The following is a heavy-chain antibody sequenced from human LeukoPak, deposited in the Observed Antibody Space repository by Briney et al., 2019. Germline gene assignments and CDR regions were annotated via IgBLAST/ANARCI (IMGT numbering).Heavy chain of an antibody. CDR2: IYPTDSDT. CDR3: ARQEGQLLMF. J-gene: IGHJ4*02. CDR1: GYNFAIHY. Sequence: GESLKISCKGSGYNFAIHYIAWVRQMPGKGLEWIGIIYPTDSDTTYSPSFQGQVTISADKSITTAYLQWSSLKASDTAMYYCARQEGQLLMFWGQGTLVTVSS. D-gene: IGHD2-2*01. V-gene: IGHV5-51*01.